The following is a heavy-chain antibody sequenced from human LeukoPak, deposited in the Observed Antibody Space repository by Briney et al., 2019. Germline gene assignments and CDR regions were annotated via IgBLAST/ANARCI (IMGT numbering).Heavy chain of an antibody. CDR2: ITSGGSVI. CDR3: ARKRLADLGDDTSFGGTPFDS. Sequence: SGGSLRLSCVASGFTFKTYHMNWVRQAPGKGLEWLSGITSGGSVIYYADSVKGRFTISRDDAMNSVLLQMSGLTVDDTAFYYCARKRLADLGDDTSFGGTPFDSWGQGTLVIVSS. V-gene: IGHV3-48*03. J-gene: IGHJ4*02. D-gene: IGHD3-16*01. CDR1: GFTFKTYH.